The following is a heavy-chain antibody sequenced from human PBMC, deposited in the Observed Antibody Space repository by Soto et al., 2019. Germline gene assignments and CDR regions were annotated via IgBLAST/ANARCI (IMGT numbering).Heavy chain of an antibody. Sequence: GGSLRLSCAASGFTFSNAWMNWVRQAPGKGLEWVGRIKSKTDGGTTDYAAPVKGRFTISRDDSKNTLYLQMNSLKTEDTAVDYCTTAGYYDSSGYYLNFDYWGQGTLVTVSS. CDR2: IKSKTDGGTT. V-gene: IGHV3-15*07. CDR3: TTAGYYDSSGYYLNFDY. D-gene: IGHD3-22*01. CDR1: GFTFSNAW. J-gene: IGHJ4*02.